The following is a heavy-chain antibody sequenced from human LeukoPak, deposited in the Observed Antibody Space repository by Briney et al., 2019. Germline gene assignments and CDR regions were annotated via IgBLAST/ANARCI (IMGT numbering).Heavy chain of an antibody. CDR1: GFTVSSNY. D-gene: IGHD6-13*01. J-gene: IGHJ4*02. V-gene: IGHV3-53*01. Sequence: PGGSLRLSCAASGFTVSSNYMSWVRQAPGKGLEWVSVIYSGSSTYYADSVKGRFTISRDNSKNTLYLQMNSLRAEDTAVYYCARDREGILDYWGQGTLVTVSS. CDR3: ARDREGILDY. CDR2: IYSGSST.